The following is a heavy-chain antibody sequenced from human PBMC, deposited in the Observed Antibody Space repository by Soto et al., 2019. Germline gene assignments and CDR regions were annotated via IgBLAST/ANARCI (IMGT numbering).Heavy chain of an antibody. CDR1: GFTFNSYW. D-gene: IGHD3-3*01. J-gene: IGHJ6*02. Sequence: GSLRLSCAASGFTFNSYWMSWVRQAPGKGLEWVANIKQDGSEKYYVDSVKGRFTISRDNAKNSLYLQMNSLRAEDTAVYFCAIDRVLRFLEWLPYYGMDVWGQGTTVTVSS. V-gene: IGHV3-7*01. CDR2: IKQDGSEK. CDR3: AIDRVLRFLEWLPYYGMDV.